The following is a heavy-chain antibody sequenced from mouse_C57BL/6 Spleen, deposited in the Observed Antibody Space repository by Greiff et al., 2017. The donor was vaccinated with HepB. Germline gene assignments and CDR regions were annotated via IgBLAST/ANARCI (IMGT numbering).Heavy chain of an antibody. V-gene: IGHV2-2*01. D-gene: IGHD3-1*01. CDR2: IWSGGST. CDR1: GFSLTSYG. J-gene: IGHJ4*01. CDR3: ARESFTSGYYAMDY. Sequence: VQLQESGPGLVQPSQSLSITCTVSGFSLTSYGVHWVRQSPGKGLEWLGVIWSGGSTDYNAAFISRLSISKDNSKSQVFFKMNSLQADDTAIYYCARESFTSGYYAMDYWGQGTSVTVSS.